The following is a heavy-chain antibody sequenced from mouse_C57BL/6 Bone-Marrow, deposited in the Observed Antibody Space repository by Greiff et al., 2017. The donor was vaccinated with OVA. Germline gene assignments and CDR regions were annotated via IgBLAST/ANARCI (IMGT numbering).Heavy chain of an antibody. Sequence: VQLQQSGTVLARPGASVKMSCKTSGYTFTSYWMHWVKQRPGQGLEWIGAIYPGNSDTSYNQKFKGKAKLTAVTSASTAYMELSSLTNEDSAVYYCTRGNVRYSNPYWYFDVWGTGTTVTVSS. CDR2: IYPGNSDT. D-gene: IGHD2-5*01. CDR3: TRGNVRYSNPYWYFDV. CDR1: GYTFTSYW. V-gene: IGHV1-5*01. J-gene: IGHJ1*03.